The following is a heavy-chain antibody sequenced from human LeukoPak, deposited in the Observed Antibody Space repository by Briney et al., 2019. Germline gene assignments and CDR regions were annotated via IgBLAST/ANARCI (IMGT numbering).Heavy chain of an antibody. CDR3: AKDRRGDYYYDSSGYLPLAFDI. Sequence: GGSLRLSCAASGFTFSSYGMHWVRQAPGKGLEWVAFIRYDGSNKYYADSVKGRFTISRDNSKNTPYLQMNSLRAEDTAVYYCAKDRRGDYYYDSSGYLPLAFDIWGQGTMVTVSS. J-gene: IGHJ3*02. D-gene: IGHD3-22*01. V-gene: IGHV3-30*02. CDR1: GFTFSSYG. CDR2: IRYDGSNK.